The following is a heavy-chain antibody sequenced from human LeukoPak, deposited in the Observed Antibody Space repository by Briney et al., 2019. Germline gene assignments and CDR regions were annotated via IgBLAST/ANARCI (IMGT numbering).Heavy chain of an antibody. CDR2: IIPILGIA. CDR1: GGTFSSYA. CDR3: ARGELGAVATFDY. J-gene: IGHJ4*02. V-gene: IGHV1-69*04. D-gene: IGHD6-19*01. Sequence: SVKVSFKASGGTFSSYAISWVRQAPGQGLEWMGRIIPILGIANYAQKFQGRDTITADKSTSTAYMELSSLRSEDTAVYYCARGELGAVATFDYWGQGTLVTVSS.